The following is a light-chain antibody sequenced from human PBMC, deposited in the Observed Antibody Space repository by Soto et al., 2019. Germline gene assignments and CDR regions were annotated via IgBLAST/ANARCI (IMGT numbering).Light chain of an antibody. Sequence: QSVLTQPASVSGSPGQSITISCTGTSSDVGTYNYVSWYQQHPGKAPKLMIYDVNNRPSGVSNRFSGSKSGNTASLTISGLQADDEADYYCSSYTGSTTLVFGGGTKLTVL. V-gene: IGLV2-14*01. J-gene: IGLJ2*01. CDR2: DVN. CDR3: SSYTGSTTLV. CDR1: SSDVGTYNY.